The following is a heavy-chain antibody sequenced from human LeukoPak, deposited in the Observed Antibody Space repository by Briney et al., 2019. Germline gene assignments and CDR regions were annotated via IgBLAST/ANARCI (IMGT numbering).Heavy chain of an antibody. J-gene: IGHJ6*03. CDR3: AKDALYYDILTGYYGIYYYYYMDV. CDR1: GFTFSDYN. V-gene: IGHV3-11*04. Sequence: GGSLRLSCAASGFTFSDYNMRWIRQAPGKGLEWVSSISRSGSTKYYADSVKGRFTISRDNAKNSLFLQMNSLRAEDTAVYYCAKDALYYDILTGYYGIYYYYYMDVWGKGTTVTISS. D-gene: IGHD3-9*01. CDR2: ISRSGSTK.